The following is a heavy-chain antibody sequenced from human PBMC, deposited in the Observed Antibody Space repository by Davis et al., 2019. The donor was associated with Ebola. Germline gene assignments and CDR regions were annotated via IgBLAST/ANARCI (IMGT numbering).Heavy chain of an antibody. CDR3: ARDQRVAARYYYYGMDV. V-gene: IGHV4-34*01. J-gene: IGHJ6*02. CDR1: GGSFSGYY. Sequence: MPSETLSLTCAVYGGSFSGYYWSWIRQPPGKGLEWIGEINHSGSTNYNPSLKSRVTISVDTSKNQFSLKLSSVTAADTAVYYCARDQRVAARYYYYGMDVWGQGTTVSVYS. D-gene: IGHD6-6*01. CDR2: INHSGST.